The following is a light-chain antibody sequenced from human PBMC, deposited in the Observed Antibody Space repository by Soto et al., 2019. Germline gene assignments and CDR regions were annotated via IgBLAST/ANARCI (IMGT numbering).Light chain of an antibody. CDR3: QQLNSFPIP. V-gene: IGKV1-9*01. Sequence: IQLTQSPSSLSASVGDRVTITCRASQGISSFLAWYQQKPGKAPKLLIYGASTLQSEVPSRFSGSGSGTDFTLTIGSMQPEDFATYYCQQLNSFPIPFGPGTKVDIK. CDR2: GAS. CDR1: QGISSF. J-gene: IGKJ3*01.